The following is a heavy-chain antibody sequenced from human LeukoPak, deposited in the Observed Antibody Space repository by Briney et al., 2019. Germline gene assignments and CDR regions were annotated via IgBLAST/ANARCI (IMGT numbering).Heavy chain of an antibody. CDR2: ISAYNGNT. CDR1: GYTFTSYG. J-gene: IGHJ4*02. Sequence: GASVKVSCKASGYTFTSYGISWVRQAPGQGLEWMGWISAYNGNTNYAQKLQGRVTMTTDTSTSTAYMELRSLRSDDTAVYYCARMSQVSGSYYDDYWGQGTLVTVSS. D-gene: IGHD3-10*01. V-gene: IGHV1-18*01. CDR3: ARMSQVSGSYYDDY.